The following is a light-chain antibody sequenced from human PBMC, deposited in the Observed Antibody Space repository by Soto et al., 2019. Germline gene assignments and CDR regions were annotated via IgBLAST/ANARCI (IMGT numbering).Light chain of an antibody. V-gene: IGKV3-11*01. Sequence: ETVLTQSPATLSLSPGERATLSCRASQSVSIYLAWYQQKPGQAPRLLIYDASNRATGIPARFSGSGSGTDFTLTISSLEPEDSAVYYCQQYTSSLITFGQGTRLEIK. CDR3: QQYTSSLIT. J-gene: IGKJ5*01. CDR1: QSVSIY. CDR2: DAS.